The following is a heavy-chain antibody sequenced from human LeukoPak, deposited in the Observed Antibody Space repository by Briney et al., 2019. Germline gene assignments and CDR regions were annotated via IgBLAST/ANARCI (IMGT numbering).Heavy chain of an antibody. CDR3: ARGGYYDSGGAFDI. Sequence: GGSLRLSCATSGFTFMNYAMSWVRQAPGKGLEWVANIKQDGSEKYYVDSVKGRFTISRDNAKNSLYLQMNSLRAEDTAVYYCARGGYYDSGGAFDIWGQGTMVTVSS. D-gene: IGHD3-22*01. CDR1: GFTFMNYA. J-gene: IGHJ3*02. V-gene: IGHV3-7*01. CDR2: IKQDGSEK.